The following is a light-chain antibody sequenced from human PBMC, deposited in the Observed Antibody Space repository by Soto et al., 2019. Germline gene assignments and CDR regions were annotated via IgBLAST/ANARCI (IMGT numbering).Light chain of an antibody. V-gene: IGKV3-15*01. J-gene: IGKJ1*01. Sequence: EIVFAQSPGTLSLSPVERATLSCMASQSVSSNLAWYQQKLGQAPRLLIYGASTRATGIPARFSGSGSGTEFTLTISSLQSEDFAIYYCQQYNTWPRTFGQGTKVDIK. CDR2: GAS. CDR3: QQYNTWPRT. CDR1: QSVSSN.